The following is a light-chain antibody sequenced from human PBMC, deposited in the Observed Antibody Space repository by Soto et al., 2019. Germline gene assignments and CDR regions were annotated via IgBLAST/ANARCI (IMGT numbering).Light chain of an antibody. CDR2: EVS. V-gene: IGLV2-14*01. CDR3: SSYTSSSTYV. CDR1: SNDVGGYNY. Sequence: QSVLTQPASVSGSPGQSITISCTGTSNDVGGYNYVSWYQQHPGKAPKLMIYEVSNRPSGISNRFSGSKSGNTASLTISGLQAEDETDYYCSSYTSSSTYVFGTETKLTV. J-gene: IGLJ1*01.